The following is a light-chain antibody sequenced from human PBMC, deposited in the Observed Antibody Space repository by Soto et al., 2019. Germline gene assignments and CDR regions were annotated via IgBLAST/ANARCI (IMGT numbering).Light chain of an antibody. CDR3: SSYTTSSTRHV. J-gene: IGLJ1*01. CDR1: SSDVGAYNY. V-gene: IGLV2-14*01. CDR2: DVS. Sequence: QSALTQPASVSGSPGQSITISCTGTSSDVGAYNYVSWFQQHPGKAPKLMIYDVSDRPSGVSNRFSGSKSVNTASLTISGLQAEDEADYYCSSYTTSSTRHVFGTGTKLTVL.